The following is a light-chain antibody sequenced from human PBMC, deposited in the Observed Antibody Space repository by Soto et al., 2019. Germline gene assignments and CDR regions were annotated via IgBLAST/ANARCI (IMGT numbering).Light chain of an antibody. CDR1: SSDIGRYDY. Sequence: QSVLTQPASVSGSPGQSITISCTGTSSDIGRYDYVSWYQQFPGKAPKLMIYRVINRPSGVSDRFSGSKSGNSASLSISGLQPEDEANYFCGSYTSATTWVFGGGTKLTVL. V-gene: IGLV2-14*03. J-gene: IGLJ3*02. CDR2: RVI. CDR3: GSYTSATTWV.